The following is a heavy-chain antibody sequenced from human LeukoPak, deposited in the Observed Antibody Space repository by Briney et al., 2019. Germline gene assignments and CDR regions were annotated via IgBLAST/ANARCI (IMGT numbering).Heavy chain of an antibody. CDR1: GFTFSTYA. V-gene: IGHV3-23*01. CDR3: AKLNANSGRPRGGFDY. Sequence: GGSLRLSCAASGFTFSTYAMSWVRQVPGKGLEWDTDISGSGGSPYYADSVKGRFTISRDNSKNTLYLQMNNLRAEDTAIYYCAKLNANSGRPRGGFDYWGQGTLVTVSS. D-gene: IGHD3-22*01. CDR2: ISGSGGSP. J-gene: IGHJ4*02.